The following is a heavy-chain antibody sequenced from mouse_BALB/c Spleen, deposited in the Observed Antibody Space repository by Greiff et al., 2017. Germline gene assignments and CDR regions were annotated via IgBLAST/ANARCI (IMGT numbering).Heavy chain of an antibody. CDR2: ISYDGSN. V-gene: IGHV3-6*02. J-gene: IGHJ3*01. CDR3: ARSYGNYVAWFAY. CDR1: GYSITSGYY. Sequence: EVQLVESGPGLVKPSQSLSLTCSVTGYSITSGYYWNWIRQFPGNKLEWMGYISYDGSNNYNPSLKNRISITRDTSKNQFFLKLNSVTTEDTATYYCARSYGNYVAWFAYWGQGTLVTVSA. D-gene: IGHD2-10*02.